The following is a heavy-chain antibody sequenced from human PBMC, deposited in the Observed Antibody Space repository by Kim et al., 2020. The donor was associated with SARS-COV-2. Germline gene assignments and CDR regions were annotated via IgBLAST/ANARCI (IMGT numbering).Heavy chain of an antibody. CDR1: GFTFSNYA. J-gene: IGHJ4*02. CDR2: IRGSGDNT. CDR3: AKLIAVAVVGPKFDY. Sequence: GGSLRLSCAASGFTFSNYAMSWVRQAPGKGLEWVSVIRGSGDNTFYANSVKGRFTISRDNSKNTLYLQMNALRAEDTAVYYCAKLIAVAVVGPKFDYWGQGTLVTVSS. D-gene: IGHD6-19*01. V-gene: IGHV3-23*01.